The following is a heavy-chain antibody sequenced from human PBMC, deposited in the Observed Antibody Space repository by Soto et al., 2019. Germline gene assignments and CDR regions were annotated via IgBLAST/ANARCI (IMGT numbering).Heavy chain of an antibody. J-gene: IGHJ4*02. CDR3: AKFWSPPTTVTERGDY. D-gene: IGHD4-17*01. Sequence: QVQLVESGGGVVQPGRSLRLSCAASGFTFSSYGMHWVRQAPGEGLEWVAVISYDGSNKYYADSVKGRFTISRDNSKNTLYLQMNSLRAEDTAVYYCAKFWSPPTTVTERGDYWGQGTLVTVSS. V-gene: IGHV3-30*18. CDR2: ISYDGSNK. CDR1: GFTFSSYG.